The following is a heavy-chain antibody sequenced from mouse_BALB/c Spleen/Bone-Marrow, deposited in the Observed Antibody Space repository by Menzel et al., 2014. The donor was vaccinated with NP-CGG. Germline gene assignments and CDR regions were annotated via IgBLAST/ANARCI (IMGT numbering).Heavy chain of an antibody. CDR1: GFTFSNYG. D-gene: IGHD2-1*01. J-gene: IGHJ2*01. CDR2: INSNGGST. V-gene: IGHV5-6-3*01. Sequence: EVMFVESGGGLVQPGGSLKLSCAASGFTFSNYGMSWVRQTPDKRLELVATINSNGGSTYYPDSVKGRFTISRDTAKNPLYLQMSSLKSEETAMYYCVRGNYGNYVDYFDFWGQGTTLTVSS. CDR3: VRGNYGNYVDYFDF.